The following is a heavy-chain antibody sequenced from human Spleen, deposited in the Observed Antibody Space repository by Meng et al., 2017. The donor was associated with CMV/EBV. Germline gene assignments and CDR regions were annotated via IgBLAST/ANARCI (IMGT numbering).Heavy chain of an antibody. CDR1: GYTFRDYW. CDR2: INPKSGGT. CDR3: AKRYCSSTSCLRIAFDI. J-gene: IGHJ3*02. Sequence: ASVKVSCKASGYTFRDYWLHWVRQAPGQRPEWMGRINPKSGGTNYAQKFQGRVTMTRDTSISTAYMELSRLRSDDTAVYYCAKRYCSSTSCLRIAFDIWGQGTMVTVSS. V-gene: IGHV1-2*02. D-gene: IGHD2-2*01.